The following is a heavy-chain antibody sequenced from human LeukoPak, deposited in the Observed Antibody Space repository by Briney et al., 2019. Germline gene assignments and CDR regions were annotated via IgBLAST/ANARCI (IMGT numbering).Heavy chain of an antibody. D-gene: IGHD3-16*02. Sequence: ASVKVSCKASGYTFTGYYMHWVRQAPGQGPEWMGWINPNSGGTNYAQKFQGRVTMTRDTSISTAYMELSRLRSDDTAVYYCARARKLRLGELSSDYWGQGTLVTVSS. V-gene: IGHV1-2*02. CDR2: INPNSGGT. J-gene: IGHJ4*02. CDR3: ARARKLRLGELSSDY. CDR1: GYTFTGYY.